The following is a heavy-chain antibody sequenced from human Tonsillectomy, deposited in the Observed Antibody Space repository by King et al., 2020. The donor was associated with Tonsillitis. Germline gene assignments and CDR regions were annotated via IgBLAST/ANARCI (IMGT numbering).Heavy chain of an antibody. D-gene: IGHD3-10*01. Sequence: QLVQSGAELRKPGEALKISCQGLGYDFSKYWIGWVRQMPGKGPEWLGIIYPGDSDTRYSPSFQGQVTISADKAIDTVYLQWYSLKASDTAMYFCARPFMGPIDSDSCRQGTLLTVSS. J-gene: IGHJ4*02. CDR3: ARPFMGPIDSDS. CDR2: IYPGDSDT. CDR1: GYDFSKYW. V-gene: IGHV5-51*01.